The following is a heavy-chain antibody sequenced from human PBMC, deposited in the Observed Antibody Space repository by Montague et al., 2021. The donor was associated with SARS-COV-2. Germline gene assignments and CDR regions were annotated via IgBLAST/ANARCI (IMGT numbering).Heavy chain of an antibody. CDR1: GGSISSPNW. D-gene: IGHD3-16*01. CDR3: ARGGTYYYGMDV. J-gene: IGHJ6*02. Sequence: SETLSLTCAVSGGSISSPNWWSWVRQPPGRGLVWIGEIYYTGNTNYNPSLKSRVTILIDNSKNHFSLLLSSVTAADTAVYYCARGGTYYYGMDVWGQGTTVAVSS. CDR2: IYYTGNT. V-gene: IGHV4-4*02.